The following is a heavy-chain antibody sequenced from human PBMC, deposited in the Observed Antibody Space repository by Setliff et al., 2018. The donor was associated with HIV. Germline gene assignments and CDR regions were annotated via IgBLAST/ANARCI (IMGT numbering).Heavy chain of an antibody. V-gene: IGHV4-34*01. CDR2: INYSGNT. D-gene: IGHD3-10*01. J-gene: IGHJ5*02. CDR1: GGSFSGY. CDR3: AREYSGSGINFNPLT. Sequence: TLSLTCAVYGGSFSGYWSWVRQPPGKGLEWIGEINYSGNTNYNPSLKTRVTISVDKSKNQFFLNLKSVTAADTAVYFCAREYSGSGINFNPLTWGQGTLVTVSS.